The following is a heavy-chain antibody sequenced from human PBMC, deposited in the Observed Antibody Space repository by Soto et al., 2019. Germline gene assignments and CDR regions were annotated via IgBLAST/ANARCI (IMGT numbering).Heavy chain of an antibody. Sequence: QAQLVESGGGVVQPGRSLRLSCAASGFTVSNYGMHWVRQAPGKGLEWVAVIWYDGGHKDNADSVRGRFTISRDNSKNTLYLQMNSLRAEDTAVYYCARGNWNYGYFDYWGQGTLVTVSS. CDR1: GFTVSNYG. V-gene: IGHV3-33*01. J-gene: IGHJ4*02. D-gene: IGHD1-7*01. CDR3: ARGNWNYGYFDY. CDR2: IWYDGGHK.